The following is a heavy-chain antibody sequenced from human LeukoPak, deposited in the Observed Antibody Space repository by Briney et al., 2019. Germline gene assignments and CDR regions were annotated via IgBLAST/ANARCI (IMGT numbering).Heavy chain of an antibody. V-gene: IGHV3-23*01. Sequence: PGGSLRLSCAASGFTFSSYAMSWVREAPGKGLEWVSAISGSGGSTYYADSVKGRFTISRDNSKNTLYLQMNSLRAEDTAVYYCAKGSGYGSKGYFDYWGQGTLVTVSS. CDR2: ISGSGGST. CDR1: GFTFSSYA. D-gene: IGHD6-25*01. J-gene: IGHJ4*02. CDR3: AKGSGYGSKGYFDY.